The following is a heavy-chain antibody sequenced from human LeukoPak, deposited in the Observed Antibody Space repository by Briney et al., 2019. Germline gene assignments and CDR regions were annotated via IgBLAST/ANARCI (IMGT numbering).Heavy chain of an antibody. CDR3: VRGRPNKSGWTLDY. CDR1: GDTLTNYA. J-gene: IGHJ4*02. D-gene: IGHD6-19*01. V-gene: IGHV1-3*01. CDR2: FNSDTGNT. Sequence: ASVKVSRKASGDTLTNYAIHWVRQAPGQRLEWMGWFNSDTGNTEYSQKFQGRVTISRDTSANTAYMELNRLRPEDTAVFYCVRGRPNKSGWTLDYWGQGTLVTVSS.